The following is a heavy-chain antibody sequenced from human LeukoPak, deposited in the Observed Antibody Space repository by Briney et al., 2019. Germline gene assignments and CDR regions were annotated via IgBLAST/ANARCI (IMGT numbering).Heavy chain of an antibody. V-gene: IGHV3-48*03. CDR1: GFTFSNYE. J-gene: IGHJ4*02. Sequence: PGGSLRLSCAGSGFTFSNYEMNWVRQAPGKGLEWLSYISTGGSTIYHADSVKGRFTISRDNAKNSLYLQMNSLRAEDTAVYYCARDQLTRGIAVADLDYWGQGTLVTVSS. D-gene: IGHD6-19*01. CDR3: ARDQLTRGIAVADLDY. CDR2: ISTGGSTI.